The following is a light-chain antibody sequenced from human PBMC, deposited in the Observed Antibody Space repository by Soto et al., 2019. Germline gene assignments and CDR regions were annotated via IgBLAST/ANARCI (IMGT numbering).Light chain of an antibody. V-gene: IGKV1-5*01. CDR1: QTIGSW. CDR2: DAS. J-gene: IGKJ1*01. CDR3: QQYSSFPRT. Sequence: DIPMTQSPSTLSASVGDRVTITCRASQTIGSWLAWYQQKPGKAPELLIYDASTLEGGVPSRFSGSGSGTEFSLTITSLQPDDFATFYCQQYSSFPRTFGQGTKVEIK.